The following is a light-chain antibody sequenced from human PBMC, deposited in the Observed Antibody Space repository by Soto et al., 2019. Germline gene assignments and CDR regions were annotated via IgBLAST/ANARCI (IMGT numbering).Light chain of an antibody. V-gene: IGKV3-15*01. CDR1: QSVSSS. CDR3: QQYNNWPLYT. Sequence: EIVMTQSPATLSVSQGERATLTCRASQSVSSSLAWYQQKPGQAPRLLIYGASTRATGIPARFSGSRSGTEFTLTISSLQSEDFAVYYCQQYNNWPLYTFGQGTKVDIK. J-gene: IGKJ2*01. CDR2: GAS.